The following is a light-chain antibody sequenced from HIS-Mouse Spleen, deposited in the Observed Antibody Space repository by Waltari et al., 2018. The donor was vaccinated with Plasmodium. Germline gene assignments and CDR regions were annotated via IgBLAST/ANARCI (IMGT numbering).Light chain of an antibody. CDR3: QQYDNLPYT. CDR2: VAS. J-gene: IGKJ2*01. Sequence: DIQMTQSPSSLSASVGDRVTITCQASQDISNYLNWYQQKPGKAPKLLIYVASNLETGVPSRFSGRGSGTDFTFTISSLQPEDIATYYCQQYDNLPYTFGQGTKLEIK. V-gene: IGKV1-33*01. CDR1: QDISNY.